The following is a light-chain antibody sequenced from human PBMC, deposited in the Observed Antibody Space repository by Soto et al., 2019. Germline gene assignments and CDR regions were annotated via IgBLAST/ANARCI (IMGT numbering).Light chain of an antibody. CDR1: SSDVGAYDF. V-gene: IGLV2-14*01. CDR3: TSYTSSNTPYV. CDR2: DVS. Sequence: QSALTQPASVSGSPGQSITISCTGTSSDVGAYDFVSWYQQHPDKAPKLMIYDVSNRPSGVSDRFSGSKSGNTASLTISGLLAEDEADYYCTSYTSSNTPYVFGTGTKVTVL. J-gene: IGLJ1*01.